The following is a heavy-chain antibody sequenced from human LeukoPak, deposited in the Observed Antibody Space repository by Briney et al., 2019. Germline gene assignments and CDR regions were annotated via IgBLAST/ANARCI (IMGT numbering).Heavy chain of an antibody. CDR2: INHSGST. Sequence: SETLSLTCAVYGGSFSGYYWRWIRQPPGKGREWMGEINHSGSTNYNPSLKSRVTISVDTSKNQFSLKLSSVTAADTAVYYCARELGYSGSYVGYLDYWGQGTLVTVSS. CDR3: ARELGYSGSYVGYLDY. D-gene: IGHD1-26*01. V-gene: IGHV4-34*01. J-gene: IGHJ4*02. CDR1: GGSFSGYY.